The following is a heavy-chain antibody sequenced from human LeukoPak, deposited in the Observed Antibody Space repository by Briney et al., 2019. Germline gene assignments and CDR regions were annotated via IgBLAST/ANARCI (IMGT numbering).Heavy chain of an antibody. Sequence: PSETLSLTCTVSGGSISSNSHYWGWIRQPPGKGLEWIGSIYSSGTTYYNPSLRSRLTISADTSKNLFSLKLGSVAAADTAVYYCARDGGTSGFSYENDYWGQGTLVTVSS. D-gene: IGHD6-19*01. J-gene: IGHJ4*02. CDR3: ARDGGTSGFSYENDY. CDR1: GGSISSNSHY. CDR2: IYSSGTT. V-gene: IGHV4-39*02.